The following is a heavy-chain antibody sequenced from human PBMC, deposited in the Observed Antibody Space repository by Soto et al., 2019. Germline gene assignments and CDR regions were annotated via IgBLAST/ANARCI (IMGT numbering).Heavy chain of an antibody. Sequence: QVQLVESGGGVVQPGRSLRLSCAASGFTFSSYGMHWVRQAPGKGLEWVAVISYDGSNKYYADSVKGRFTISRDNSKNTLYLQMNSLRAEDKAVYYCAKDQRITIFGVVTSPFDYWGQGTLVTVSS. CDR1: GFTFSSYG. V-gene: IGHV3-30*18. CDR3: AKDQRITIFGVVTSPFDY. J-gene: IGHJ4*02. CDR2: ISYDGSNK. D-gene: IGHD3-3*01.